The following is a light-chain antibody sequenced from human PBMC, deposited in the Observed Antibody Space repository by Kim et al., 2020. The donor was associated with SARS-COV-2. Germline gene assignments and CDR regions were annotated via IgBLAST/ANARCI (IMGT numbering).Light chain of an antibody. V-gene: IGKV1-27*01. CDR3: QNYNSALLT. CDR2: SAV. Sequence: DIQMTQSPSSLSASVGDRVTITCRASQDINNYLVWYQQKPGKVPKVLIHSAVALQSGVPPRFSGSGSGTEFTLTITGLQPEDVATYYCQNYNSALLTFGGGTKVDIK. J-gene: IGKJ4*01. CDR1: QDINNY.